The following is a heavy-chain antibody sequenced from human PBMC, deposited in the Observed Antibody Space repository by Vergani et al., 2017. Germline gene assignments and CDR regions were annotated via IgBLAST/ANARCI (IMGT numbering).Heavy chain of an antibody. CDR2: IYHSGST. CDR1: GGSISSSNW. V-gene: IGHV4-4*02. D-gene: IGHD3-3*01. Sequence: QVRLQESGPGLVKPSGTLSLTCAVSGGSISSSNWWSWVRQPPGKGLEWIGEIYHSGSTNYNPSLKSRVTISVDKSKNQFSLKLSSVTAADTAVYYCARATITIFGVVTNWFDPWGQGTLVTVSS. CDR3: ARATITIFGVVTNWFDP. J-gene: IGHJ5*02.